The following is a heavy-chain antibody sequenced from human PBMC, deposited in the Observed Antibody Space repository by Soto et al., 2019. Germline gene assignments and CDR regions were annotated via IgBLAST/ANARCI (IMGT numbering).Heavy chain of an antibody. J-gene: IGHJ6*02. D-gene: IGHD6-19*01. CDR1: GFTFSSYW. V-gene: IGHV3-74*01. CDR2: INSDGSST. Sequence: GGSLRLSCAASGFTFSSYWMHWVRQAPGKGLVWVSRINSDGSSTSYADSVKGRFTISRDNAKNTLYLQMNSLRAEDTAVYYCARDLSGWAYYYYYGMDVWGQGTTVTVSS. CDR3: ARDLSGWAYYYYYGMDV.